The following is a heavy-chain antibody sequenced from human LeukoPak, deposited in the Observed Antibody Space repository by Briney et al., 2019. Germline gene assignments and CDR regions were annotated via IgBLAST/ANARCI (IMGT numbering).Heavy chain of an antibody. D-gene: IGHD1-1*01. V-gene: IGHV1-69*13. CDR1: GGTFSSYA. Sequence: GASVKVSCKASGGTFSSYAISWVRQAPGQGLEWMGGIIPIFGTANYAQKFQGRVTITADESTSTAYMELSSLRSEDTAVYYCARDSGPWNDRYGAFDIWGQGTMVTVSS. CDR3: ARDSGPWNDRYGAFDI. J-gene: IGHJ3*02. CDR2: IIPIFGTA.